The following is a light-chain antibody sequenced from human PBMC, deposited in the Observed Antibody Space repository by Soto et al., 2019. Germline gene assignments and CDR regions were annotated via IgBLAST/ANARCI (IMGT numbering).Light chain of an antibody. J-gene: IGKJ1*01. CDR1: QSVSIN. Sequence: EIVMTQSPATLSVSPGERATLSCRASQSVSINLAWYQQKPGQAPRLLIYGASTRATDIPARFSGSGSGTEFTLTISSLESEDCAVYYCQQYNNWPPWTFGQGTKVEIK. CDR2: GAS. V-gene: IGKV3-15*01. CDR3: QQYNNWPPWT.